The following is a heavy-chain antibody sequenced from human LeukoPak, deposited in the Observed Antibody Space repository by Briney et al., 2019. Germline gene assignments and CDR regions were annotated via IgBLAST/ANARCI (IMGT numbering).Heavy chain of an antibody. Sequence: GGSLRLSCSASGFAFSSYAMHWVRQAPGKGLEYVSSISSNGGSTYYADSVKGRFTISRDNSKNTLFLQMSSLRTEDTAVYYCASPYSGYDYNFDHWGQGTLVTVSS. J-gene: IGHJ4*02. CDR1: GFAFSSYA. CDR2: ISSNGGST. CDR3: ASPYSGYDYNFDH. D-gene: IGHD5-12*01. V-gene: IGHV3-64D*06.